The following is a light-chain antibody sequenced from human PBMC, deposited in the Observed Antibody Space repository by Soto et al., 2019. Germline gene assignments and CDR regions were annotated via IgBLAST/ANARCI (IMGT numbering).Light chain of an antibody. CDR1: QGIRND. Sequence: GDRVTITCRASQGIRNDLGWYQQRRGKAPKLLIYATSNLQTGVPSRFSGSGSGTDFTLTISSLQPEDFATYYCLQDYSYPRTFGQGTKVEIK. CDR3: LQDYSYPRT. CDR2: ATS. V-gene: IGKV1-6*01. J-gene: IGKJ1*01.